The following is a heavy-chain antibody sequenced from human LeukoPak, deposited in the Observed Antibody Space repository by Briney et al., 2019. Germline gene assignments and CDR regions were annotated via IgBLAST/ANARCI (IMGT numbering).Heavy chain of an antibody. CDR1: GGSVSTSGYH. CDR3: ARRLKGWWFDS. J-gene: IGHJ5*01. CDR2: MYYTGSS. D-gene: IGHD2-15*01. Sequence: PSETLSLTCSVSGGSVSTSGYHWAWIRQPPGKGLEWIGSMYYTGSSYYNPSLKSRVTIFVDTSKNQVSLRLSSVTATDTAVYYCARRLKGWWFDSWGQGTLVTVSS. V-gene: IGHV4-39*01.